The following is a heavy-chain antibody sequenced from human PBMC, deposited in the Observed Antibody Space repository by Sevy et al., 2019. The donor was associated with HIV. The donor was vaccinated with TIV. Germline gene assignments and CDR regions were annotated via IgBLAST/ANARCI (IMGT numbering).Heavy chain of an antibody. CDR2: ISGSGDST. V-gene: IGHV3-23*01. CDR3: AKDLARHVTGKPLYFDS. Sequence: GGSLRLSCAASGFTFSTYVMTWVRQAPGKGLEWVSSISGSGDSTYYPDSVNGPFTISRKNSKNTVNLQMKSLRAENTATFYCAKDLARHVTGKPLYFDSWGNGTPVTVS. D-gene: IGHD2-21*02. CDR1: GFTFSTYV. J-gene: IGHJ4*01.